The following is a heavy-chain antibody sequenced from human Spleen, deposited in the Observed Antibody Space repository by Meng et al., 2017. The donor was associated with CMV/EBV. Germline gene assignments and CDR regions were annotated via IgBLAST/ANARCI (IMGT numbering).Heavy chain of an antibody. CDR3: AACIAAAGGVGNAFEI. CDR2: IKQDGSEK. D-gene: IGHD6-13*01. Sequence: GESLKISCAASGFTFSRYWMSWVRQAPGKGLEWVANIKQDGSEKYYVDSVKGRFTISRDNAKNLVYLQMNSLRAEDTALYYCAACIAAAGGVGNAFEIWGQGTMVTVSS. V-gene: IGHV3-7*03. J-gene: IGHJ3*02. CDR1: GFTFSRYW.